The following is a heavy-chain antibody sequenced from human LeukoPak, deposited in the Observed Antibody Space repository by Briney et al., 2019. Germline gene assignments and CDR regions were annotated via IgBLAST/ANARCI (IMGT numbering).Heavy chain of an antibody. V-gene: IGHV4-59*01. CDR1: GGSISSYY. CDR2: IYYSGST. J-gene: IGHJ6*03. D-gene: IGHD2-2*03. Sequence: SETLSLTCTVSGGSISSYYWGWIRQPPGKGLEWIGYIYYSGSTNYNLSLKSRVTISVDTSKNQFSLKLSSVTAAGTAVYYCAKGGYCSSTSCPPYYYMDVWGKGTTVTVSS. CDR3: AKGGYCSSTSCPPYYYMDV.